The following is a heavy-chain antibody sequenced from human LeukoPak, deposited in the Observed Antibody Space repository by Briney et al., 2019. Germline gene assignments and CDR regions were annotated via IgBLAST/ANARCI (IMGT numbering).Heavy chain of an antibody. V-gene: IGHV4-34*01. CDR1: GFTFSSYW. CDR2: INHSGST. CDR3: ARAPTYSWFFDY. Sequence: GSLRLSCAASGFTFSSYWMSWVRQAPGKGLEWIGEINHSGSTNYNPSLKSRVTISVDTSKSQFSLKLSSVTAADTAVYYCARAPTYSWFFDYWGQGTLVTVSS. J-gene: IGHJ4*02. D-gene: IGHD6-13*01.